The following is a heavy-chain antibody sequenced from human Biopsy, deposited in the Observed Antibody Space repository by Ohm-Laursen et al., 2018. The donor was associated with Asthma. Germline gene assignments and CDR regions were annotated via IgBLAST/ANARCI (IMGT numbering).Heavy chain of an antibody. CDR3: ARMNTMIQAANYYSYAMDV. V-gene: IGHV4-30-2*01. J-gene: IGHJ6*02. Sequence: PSQTLSLTCAVSGDSINSGGYPWDRVPQPPGKGLEGISYPFSRGTTHYNPSLKSRVTISVDRSKRQFSLKVNSVTAADTAVYYCARMNTMIQAANYYSYAMDVWGQGTTVTVSS. CDR2: PFSRGTT. CDR1: GDSINSGGYP. D-gene: IGHD3-22*01.